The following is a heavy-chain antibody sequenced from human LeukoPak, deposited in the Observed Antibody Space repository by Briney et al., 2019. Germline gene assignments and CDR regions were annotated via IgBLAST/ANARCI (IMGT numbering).Heavy chain of an antibody. D-gene: IGHD2-21*01. CDR2: INNDGRSA. J-gene: IGHJ4*02. CDR1: GFTFSSYW. Sequence: PGGSLRLSCAASGFTFSSYWMHWVRQAPGKGLVWVSRINNDGRSASYGDSVTGRFTMSRDNAKNTVYPQMNSLRAEDTAVYYCVRDVWGDRDGFFEYWGQGTLVTVSS. CDR3: VRDVWGDRDGFFEY. V-gene: IGHV3-74*01.